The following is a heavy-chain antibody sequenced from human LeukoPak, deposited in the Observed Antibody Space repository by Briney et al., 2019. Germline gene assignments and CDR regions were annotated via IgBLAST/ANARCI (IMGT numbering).Heavy chain of an antibody. D-gene: IGHD3-10*01. CDR2: IRYDGSNK. CDR3: ARDDSDYFDY. Sequence: PGGSLRLSCAASGFTFSSYGMHWVRQAPGKGLEWVAFIRYDGSNKYYADSVKGRFTISRDNSKNTLYLQMNSLRAEDTAVYYCARDDSDYFDYWGQGTLVTVSS. V-gene: IGHV3-30*02. J-gene: IGHJ4*02. CDR1: GFTFSSYG.